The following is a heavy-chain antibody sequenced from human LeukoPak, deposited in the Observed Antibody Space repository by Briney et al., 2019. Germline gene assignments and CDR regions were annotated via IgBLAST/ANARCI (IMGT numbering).Heavy chain of an antibody. Sequence: GASVKVSCKASGGTFSSYAISWVRQAPGQGLEWMGGIIPIFGTANYAQKFQGRVTITADESTSTAYMELSSLRSEDTAVYYCASVGVVVPAALSIIGRGDLDPWGQGTLVTVSS. CDR1: GGTFSSYA. V-gene: IGHV1-69*01. CDR2: IIPIFGTA. J-gene: IGHJ5*02. CDR3: ASVGVVVPAALSIIGRGDLDP. D-gene: IGHD2-2*01.